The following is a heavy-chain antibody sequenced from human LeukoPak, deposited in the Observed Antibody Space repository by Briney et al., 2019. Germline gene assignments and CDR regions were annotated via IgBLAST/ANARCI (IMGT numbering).Heavy chain of an antibody. CDR3: ARERTGDYDLHFDY. V-gene: IGHV1-69*05. D-gene: IGHD7-27*01. CDR1: GGTFSSYA. CDR2: IIPIFGTA. J-gene: IGHJ4*02. Sequence: STVKVSCKASGGTFSSYAISWVRQAPGQGLEWVGGIIPIFGTANYAQKFQGRVTITTDESTSTAYMELSSLRSEDTAVYYCARERTGDYDLHFDYWGQGTLVTVSS.